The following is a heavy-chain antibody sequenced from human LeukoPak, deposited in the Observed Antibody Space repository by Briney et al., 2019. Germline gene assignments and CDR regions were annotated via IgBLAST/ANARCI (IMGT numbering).Heavy chain of an antibody. CDR2: ISAYNGNT. J-gene: IGHJ4*02. CDR3: ARDENYYDSSGYYDY. D-gene: IGHD3-22*01. CDR1: GYTFTSYG. Sequence: ASVKVSCKASGYTFTSYGISWVRQAPGQGLEWMGWISAYNGNTNYAQKLQGRVTMTTDKSTSTAYMELRSLRSDDTAVYYCARDENYYDSSGYYDYWGQGTLVTVSS. V-gene: IGHV1-18*01.